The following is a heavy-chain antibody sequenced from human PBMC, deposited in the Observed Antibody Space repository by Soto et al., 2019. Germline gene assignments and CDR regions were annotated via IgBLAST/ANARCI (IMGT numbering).Heavy chain of an antibody. CDR3: ARLYYDFWSGYSTFYGMDV. Sequence: GASVKVSCKASGYTFTSYGISWVRQAPGQGLEWMGWISAYNGNTNYAQKLQGRVTMTTDTSTSTAYMELRSLRSDDTAVYYCARLYYDFWSGYSTFYGMDVWGQGTTVTVSS. CDR1: GYTFTSYG. V-gene: IGHV1-18*04. CDR2: ISAYNGNT. J-gene: IGHJ6*02. D-gene: IGHD3-3*01.